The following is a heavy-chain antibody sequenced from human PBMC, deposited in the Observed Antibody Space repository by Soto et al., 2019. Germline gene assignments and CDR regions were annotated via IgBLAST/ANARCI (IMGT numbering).Heavy chain of an antibody. CDR3: TTAHGDLDAFDI. CDR2: ILDDGSDK. D-gene: IGHD4-17*01. J-gene: IGHJ3*02. Sequence: PGGSLRLSCVASELTFSTYTLHWVRQAPGKGLEWVALILDDGSDKFYADSVKGRFTISRDDSKNTLYLQMNSLKTEDTAVYYCTTAHGDLDAFDIWGQGTMVTVSS. V-gene: IGHV3-30-3*01. CDR1: ELTFSTYT.